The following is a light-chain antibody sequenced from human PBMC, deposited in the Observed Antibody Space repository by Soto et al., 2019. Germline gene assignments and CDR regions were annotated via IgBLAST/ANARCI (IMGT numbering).Light chain of an antibody. CDR3: CSYAGTVAYV. CDR1: GHVVGAYNR. Sequence: TQPASVSGASWQPINISCAGNGHVVGAYNRVSWYQQHPGKAPKLIICEVNTRPSGISNRFSGSKSGDTASLTISGLQAEDEADYFCCSYAGTVAYVSGTGTKATVL. V-gene: IGLV2-23*02. J-gene: IGLJ1*01. CDR2: EVN.